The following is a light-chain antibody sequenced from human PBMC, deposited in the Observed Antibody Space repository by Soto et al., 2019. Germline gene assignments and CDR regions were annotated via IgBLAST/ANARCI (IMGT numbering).Light chain of an antibody. CDR3: LQYGNSPFT. CDR1: QTVTINS. V-gene: IGKV3-20*01. J-gene: IGKJ3*01. Sequence: EIVLTQSPGTLSVSPGEGATLSCRASQTVTINSLAWYQQTPGQTPRLLIYAASTRASGIPDKFNGSGSGTEFVLTISSLEPEDFAMYYCLQYGNSPFTFGPGTKVDI. CDR2: AAS.